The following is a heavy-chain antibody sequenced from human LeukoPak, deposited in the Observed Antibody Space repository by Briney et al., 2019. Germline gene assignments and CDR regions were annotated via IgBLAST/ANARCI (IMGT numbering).Heavy chain of an antibody. V-gene: IGHV3-21*01. Sequence: PGGSLRLSCAASGFSFSTYSMIWVRQAPGKGLEWVSSVSGTSEYIYYADSVRGRFTISRDNAKNSLYLQMNSLRAEDTAVYYCAVEYSSVWFDPWGQGTLVTVFS. CDR3: AVEYSSVWFDP. CDR2: VSGTSEYI. D-gene: IGHD6-6*01. J-gene: IGHJ5*02. CDR1: GFSFSTYS.